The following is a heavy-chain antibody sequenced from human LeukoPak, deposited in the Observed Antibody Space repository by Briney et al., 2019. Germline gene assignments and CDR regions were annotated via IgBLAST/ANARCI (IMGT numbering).Heavy chain of an antibody. Sequence: EASVKVSCKASGYTFTSYYMHWVRQAPGQGLEWMGIINPSGGSTSYAQKFQGRVTMTRDTSTSTVYMELSSLRSEDTAVYYCARIPTYYYDSSGYYSSWGQGTLVTVSS. CDR1: GYTFTSYY. CDR3: ARIPTYYYDSSGYYSS. J-gene: IGHJ5*02. D-gene: IGHD3-22*01. CDR2: INPSGGST. V-gene: IGHV1-46*01.